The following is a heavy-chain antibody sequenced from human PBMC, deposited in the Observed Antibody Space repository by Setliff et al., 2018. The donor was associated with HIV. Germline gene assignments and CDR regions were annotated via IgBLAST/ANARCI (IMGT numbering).Heavy chain of an antibody. CDR1: GFTFRNYD. Sequence: GGSLRLSCAASGFTFRNYDMNWVRQAPGKGLEWVSFISVSGFTIHYADSVKGRFTISRDNAKKSLYLQMNSLRADDTAVYYFARAFSGYYFDYWARERWSPSPQ. V-gene: IGHV3-48*03. CDR2: ISVSGFTI. J-gene: IGHJ4*02. CDR3: ARAFSGYYFDY.